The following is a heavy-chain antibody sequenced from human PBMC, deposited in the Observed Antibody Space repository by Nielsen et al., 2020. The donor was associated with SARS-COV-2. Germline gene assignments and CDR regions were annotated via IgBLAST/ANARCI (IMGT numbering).Heavy chain of an antibody. V-gene: IGHV3-66*01. D-gene: IGHD5-18*01. Sequence: GESLKISCAASGFTVSSNYMSWVRQAPGKGLEWVSVIYSGGSTYYADSVKGRFTISRDNSKNTLYLQMNSLRAEDTAVYYCARDSEQLWFPYYYYYGMDVWGQGTTVTVSS. CDR2: IYSGGST. CDR1: GFTVSSNY. J-gene: IGHJ6*02. CDR3: ARDSEQLWFPYYYYYGMDV.